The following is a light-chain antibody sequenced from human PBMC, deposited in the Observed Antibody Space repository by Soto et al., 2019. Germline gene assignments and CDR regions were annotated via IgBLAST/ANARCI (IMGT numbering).Light chain of an antibody. CDR1: RGISNY. V-gene: IGKV1-17*03. CDR2: AAS. J-gene: IGKJ5*01. Sequence: DIQMTQSPSAMSASVGDRVTITCRASRGISNYLAWFQQRPGKVPKRLIYAASSLQSGVPSRFSGSGSGTEFTLTISSLEPEDFAVYYCQQRSNWPPSITFGQGTRLEIK. CDR3: QQRSNWPPSIT.